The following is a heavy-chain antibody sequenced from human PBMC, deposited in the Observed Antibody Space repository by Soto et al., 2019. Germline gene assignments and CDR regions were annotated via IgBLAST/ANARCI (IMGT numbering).Heavy chain of an antibody. V-gene: IGHV3-23*01. J-gene: IGHJ4*02. Sequence: GGSLRLSCAASGFTFSSYAMSWVRQAPGTGLEWVSAISGSGGSTYYADSVKGRFTISRDNSKNTLYLQMNSLRAEDTAVYYCAKDFSITIFGVVIMNYFDYWGQGTLVTVSS. CDR2: ISGSGGST. D-gene: IGHD3-3*01. CDR1: GFTFSSYA. CDR3: AKDFSITIFGVVIMNYFDY.